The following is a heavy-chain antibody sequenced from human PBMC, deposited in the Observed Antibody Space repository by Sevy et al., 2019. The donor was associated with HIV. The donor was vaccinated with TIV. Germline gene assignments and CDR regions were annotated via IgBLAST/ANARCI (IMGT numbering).Heavy chain of an antibody. D-gene: IGHD3-10*01. CDR3: VRQTTMLPRGAFDF. CDR2: ISFDGTDK. Sequence: GGSLRLSCAASGFTFSSYPMHWVRQAPGKGLEWVSFISFDGTDKYYADSVKGRFTITRDNSKNTLFLQMNSLRAEDTAFYYCVRQTTMLPRGAFDFWGQGTMVTVSS. V-gene: IGHV3-30-3*01. J-gene: IGHJ3*01. CDR1: GFTFSSYP.